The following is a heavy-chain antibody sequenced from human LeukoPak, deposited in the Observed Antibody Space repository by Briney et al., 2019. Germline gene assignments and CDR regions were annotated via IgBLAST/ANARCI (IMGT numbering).Heavy chain of an antibody. Sequence: SETLSLTCTVSGGSISSYYWSWIRQPPGKGLGWIGYIYYSGNTNYNPSLKSRVTISVDTSKNQFSLKLSSVTAADTAVYYCARARYSGYDFPNWGQGTLVTVSS. CDR3: ARARYSGYDFPN. V-gene: IGHV4-59*01. D-gene: IGHD5-12*01. CDR1: GGSISSYY. CDR2: IYYSGNT. J-gene: IGHJ4*02.